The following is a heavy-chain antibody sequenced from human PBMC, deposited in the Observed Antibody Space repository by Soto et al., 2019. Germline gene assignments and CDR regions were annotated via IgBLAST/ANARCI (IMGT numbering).Heavy chain of an antibody. CDR2: MNPNSDNT. V-gene: IGHV1-8*01. J-gene: IGHJ4*02. CDR3: ARCTMVRGVIIRIDY. CDR1: GYTFTSYD. Sequence: ASVKVSCKASGYTFTSYDINWVRQATGQGLEWMGWMNPNSDNTGYAQKCQGRVTMTRNTSISTAYMELSGLRSEDTAVYYCARCTMVRGVIIRIDYWGQGTLVTVSS. D-gene: IGHD3-10*01.